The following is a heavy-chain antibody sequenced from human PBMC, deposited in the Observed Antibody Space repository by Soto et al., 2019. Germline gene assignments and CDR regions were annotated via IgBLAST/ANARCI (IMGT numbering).Heavy chain of an antibody. CDR1: CGSISSYY. V-gene: IGHV4-59*01. J-gene: IGHJ5*02. D-gene: IGHD5-18*01. CDR3: ARGDVDTAIVA. CDR2: IYYSGST. Sequence: SETLSLTCTVSCGSISSYYWSWIRQPPGKGLEWIGYIYYSGSTNYNPSLKSRVTISVDTSKNQFSLKLSSVTAADTAVYYCARGDVDTAIVAWGQGTLVTVSS.